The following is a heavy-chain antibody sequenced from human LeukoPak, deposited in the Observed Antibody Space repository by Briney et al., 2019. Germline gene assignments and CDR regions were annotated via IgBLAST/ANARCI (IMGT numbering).Heavy chain of an antibody. V-gene: IGHV3-64D*09. CDR3: VRGHSSSSNYFDY. Sequence: GGSLRLSCSASGFTFSSYAMRWARQAPGKGLEYVSGISGNGGSTNYEDSVKGRFTISRDNSKNTLYLQMSSLRAEDTAVYYCVRGHSSSSNYFDYWGQGSLVTVSS. J-gene: IGHJ4*02. D-gene: IGHD6-6*01. CDR2: ISGNGGST. CDR1: GFTFSSYA.